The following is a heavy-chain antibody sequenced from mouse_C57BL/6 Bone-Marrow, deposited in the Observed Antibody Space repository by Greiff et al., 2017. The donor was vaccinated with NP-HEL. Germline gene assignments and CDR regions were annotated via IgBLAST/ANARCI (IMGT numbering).Heavy chain of an antibody. D-gene: IGHD1-1*01. CDR3: ARERGYYYGSSYENDY. J-gene: IGHJ2*01. CDR2: IYPGSGST. CDR1: GYTFTSYW. Sequence: QVQLQQPGAELVKPGASVKMSCKASGYTFTSYWITWVKQRPGQGLAWIGDIYPGSGSTNYNEKFKSKATLTVDTSSSTAYMQLSSLTSEDSAVYYCARERGYYYGSSYENDYWGQGTTLTVSS. V-gene: IGHV1-55*01.